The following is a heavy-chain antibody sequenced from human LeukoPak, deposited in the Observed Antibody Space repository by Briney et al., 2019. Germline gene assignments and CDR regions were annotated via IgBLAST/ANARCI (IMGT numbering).Heavy chain of an antibody. V-gene: IGHV1-2*02. J-gene: IGHJ3*02. CDR2: IKPTSGGT. CDR1: GYTFTGYD. Sequence: ASVKVSCKASGYTFTGYDMHWVRQAPGQGLEWMGWIKPTSGGTKYAQKFQGRVTMTRDTSISTAYMELSRLASDDTAVYYCARDWAYCTNGVCTKDAFDIWGQGTMVTVSS. D-gene: IGHD2-8*01. CDR3: ARDWAYCTNGVCTKDAFDI.